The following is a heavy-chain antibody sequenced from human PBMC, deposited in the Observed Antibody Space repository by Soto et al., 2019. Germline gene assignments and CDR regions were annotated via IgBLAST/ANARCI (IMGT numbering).Heavy chain of an antibody. CDR2: INPSGGST. CDR1: GYTFTSYY. J-gene: IGHJ4*02. D-gene: IGHD3-3*01. Sequence: GAPAELSCKASGYTFTSYYMYWVRPAPGQGLEWMGIINPSGGSTSYAQKFQGRVTMTRDTSTSTVYMELSSLRSEDTAVYYCAREELERYYDFWSNLFGPADYWGQGTLVTVSS. V-gene: IGHV1-46*01. CDR3: AREELERYYDFWSNLFGPADY.